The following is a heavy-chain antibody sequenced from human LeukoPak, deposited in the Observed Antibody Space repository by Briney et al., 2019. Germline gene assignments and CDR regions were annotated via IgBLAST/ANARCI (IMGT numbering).Heavy chain of an antibody. D-gene: IGHD4-11*01. CDR1: GYIFTGYY. V-gene: IGHV1-2*06. J-gene: IGHJ5*02. CDR3: ARDRLGNYVFDP. Sequence: ASVKLSCKASGYIFTGYYVHWVSQAPSHRLECIGRFNPDNGGTDYAQNFQGRVTMTRDLSIRTAYFELRRLRSDHQAVQYVARDRLGNYVFDPWGQGTLVTVSS. CDR2: FNPDNGGT.